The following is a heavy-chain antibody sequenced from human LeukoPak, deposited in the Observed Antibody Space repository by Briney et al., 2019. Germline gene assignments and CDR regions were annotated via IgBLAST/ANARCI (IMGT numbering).Heavy chain of an antibody. CDR2: IYSGGST. CDR1: GFTVSSNY. Sequence: GGSLRLSCAASGFTVSSNYMSWVRQAPGKGLEWVSVIYSGGSTYYADSVKGRFTISRDNSKNTLYLQMNSLRAEDTAVYYCARIEEGSGSTHFDYWGQGTLVTVSS. D-gene: IGHD3-10*01. CDR3: ARIEEGSGSTHFDY. J-gene: IGHJ4*02. V-gene: IGHV3-53*01.